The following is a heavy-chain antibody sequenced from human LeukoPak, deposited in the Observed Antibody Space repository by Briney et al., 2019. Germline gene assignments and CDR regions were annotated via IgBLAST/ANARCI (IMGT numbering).Heavy chain of an antibody. CDR1: GFTFSSYG. CDR2: IRYDGSNK. J-gene: IGHJ4*02. Sequence: GGSLRLSCAASGFTFSSYGMHWVRQAPGKGLEWVAFIRYDGSNKYYADSVKGRFTISRDNSKNRLYLQMNSLRAEDTAVYYCAKPLNYDSSGYRDYWGQGTLVTVSS. CDR3: AKPLNYDSSGYRDY. V-gene: IGHV3-30*02. D-gene: IGHD3-22*01.